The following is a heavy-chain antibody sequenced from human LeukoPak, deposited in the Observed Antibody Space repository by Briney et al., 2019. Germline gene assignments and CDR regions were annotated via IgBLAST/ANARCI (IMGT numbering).Heavy chain of an antibody. V-gene: IGHV3-9*01. D-gene: IGHD3-10*01. J-gene: IGHJ5*02. Sequence: PGRSLRLSCAASGFTFDDYAMHWVRQAPGKGLEWVSGISWNSGSIGYADSVKGRFTISRDNAKNSLYLQMNSLRAEDTAVYYCARGSLWFGELPDEKWMYNWFDPWGQGTLVTVSS. CDR3: ARGSLWFGELPDEKWMYNWFDP. CDR2: ISWNSGSI. CDR1: GFTFDDYA.